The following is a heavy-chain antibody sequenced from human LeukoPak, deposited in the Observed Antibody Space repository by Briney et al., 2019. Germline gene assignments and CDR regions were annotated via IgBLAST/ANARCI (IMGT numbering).Heavy chain of an antibody. CDR1: GFTVSSNY. D-gene: IGHD6-19*01. Sequence: GGSLRLSCAASGFTVSSNYMSWVRQAPGKGLEWVSVIYSGGSTGYADSVKGRFTISRDNAKNSLYLQMNSLRAEDTALYYCARVDSSGWYRADYWGQGTLVTVSS. J-gene: IGHJ4*02. CDR3: ARVDSSGWYRADY. CDR2: IYSGGST. V-gene: IGHV3-53*01.